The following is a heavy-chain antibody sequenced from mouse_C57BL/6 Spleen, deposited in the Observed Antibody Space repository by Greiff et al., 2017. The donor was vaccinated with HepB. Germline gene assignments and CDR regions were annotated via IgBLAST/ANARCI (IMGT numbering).Heavy chain of an antibody. CDR3: ARRKGEYYGSSYGYFDY. J-gene: IGHJ2*01. D-gene: IGHD1-1*01. V-gene: IGHV1-9*01. CDR1: GYTFTGYW. CDR2: ILPGSGST. Sequence: VQLQESGAELMKPGASVKLSCKATGYTFTGYWIEWVKQRPGHGLEWIGEILPGSGSTNYNEKFKGKATFTADTSSNAAYMQLSSLTTEDSAIYYCARRKGEYYGSSYGYFDYWGQGTTLTVSS.